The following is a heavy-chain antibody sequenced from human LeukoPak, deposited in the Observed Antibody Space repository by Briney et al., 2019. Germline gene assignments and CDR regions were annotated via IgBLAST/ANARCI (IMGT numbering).Heavy chain of an antibody. CDR2: ISSSSSAI. CDR1: GFTFSSYT. CDR3: ARGALRYSDY. J-gene: IGHJ4*02. Sequence: GGSLRLSCAASGFTFSSYTMNWVRQAPGKGLEWVSSISSSSSAIYYAASVKGRFTISRDNAKNSLYLQMNSLRDEDTAMYYCARGALRYSDYWGQGTLVTVSS. D-gene: IGHD3-9*01. V-gene: IGHV3-48*02.